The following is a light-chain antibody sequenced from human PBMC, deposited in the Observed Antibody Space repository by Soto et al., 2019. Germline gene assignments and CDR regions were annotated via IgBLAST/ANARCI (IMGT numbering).Light chain of an antibody. Sequence: DIHLTQSPSTLSASVGDRITITCRASQSISRWLARYQQKPGKAPKLLIYTTSSLESGVPSRFSGSGSGTEFTLTISSLKPDDFATYYCQHYKDYSWTFGQGTKVEIK. J-gene: IGKJ1*01. CDR3: QHYKDYSWT. V-gene: IGKV1-5*03. CDR1: QSISRW. CDR2: TTS.